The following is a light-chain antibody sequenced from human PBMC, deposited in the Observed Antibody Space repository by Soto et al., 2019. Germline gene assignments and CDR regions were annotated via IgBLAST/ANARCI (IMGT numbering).Light chain of an antibody. Sequence: DGRMTTYNYTLSASVGDRVTLTFRASKNIRSWVAWYQQKPGKAPRLLIYKASSLENGVPSRFSGSGFGTDFTLTISSLQPEDFATYYCQQSYSTPITFGQGTLLEIK. V-gene: IGKV1-5*03. CDR3: QQSYSTPIT. J-gene: IGKJ5*01. CDR2: KAS. CDR1: KNIRSW.